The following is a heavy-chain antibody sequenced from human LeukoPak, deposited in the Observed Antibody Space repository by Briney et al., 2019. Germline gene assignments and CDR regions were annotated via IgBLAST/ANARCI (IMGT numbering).Heavy chain of an antibody. CDR1: GFTFGSYW. D-gene: IGHD3-22*01. Sequence: GGSLRLSCAASGFTFGSYWMHWVRQVPGKGLVWVSRINTDGSSTTYADSVKGRFTISRDNSKNTLYLQMNSLRAEDTAVYYCAKGGGITMIVVAYHYFDYWGQGTLVTVSS. V-gene: IGHV3-74*01. J-gene: IGHJ4*02. CDR3: AKGGGITMIVVAYHYFDY. CDR2: INTDGSST.